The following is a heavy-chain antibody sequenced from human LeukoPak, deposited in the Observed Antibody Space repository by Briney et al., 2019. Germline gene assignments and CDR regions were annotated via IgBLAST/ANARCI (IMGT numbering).Heavy chain of an antibody. D-gene: IGHD4-17*01. Sequence: SETLSLTCTVSGGSISIYYWNWIRQPPGKGLEWVGYIYYTGSSSYNPSLKSRVTISVDKSRNQFSLELSSVTAADTAVYYCARVPAFYYGDYWTSSNSFDYWGQGTLVTVSS. CDR3: ARVPAFYYGDYWTSSNSFDY. CDR2: IYYTGSS. J-gene: IGHJ4*02. CDR1: GGSISIYY. V-gene: IGHV4-59*12.